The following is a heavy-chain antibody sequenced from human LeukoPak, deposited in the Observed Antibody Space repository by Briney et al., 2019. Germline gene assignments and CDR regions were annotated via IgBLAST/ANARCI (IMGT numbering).Heavy chain of an antibody. CDR2: IYSGGST. CDR1: GFTVSSNY. D-gene: IGHD3-9*01. J-gene: IGHJ6*03. V-gene: IGHV3-66*01. Sequence: GGSLRLSCAASGFTVSSNYMSWVRQAPGKGLEWVSVIYSGGSTYYADSVKGRFTISRDNSKNTLYLQMNSLRAEDTAVYYCARVVSYYDILTGYSAVPYYYYMDVWGKGTTVTISS. CDR3: ARVVSYYDILTGYSAVPYYYYMDV.